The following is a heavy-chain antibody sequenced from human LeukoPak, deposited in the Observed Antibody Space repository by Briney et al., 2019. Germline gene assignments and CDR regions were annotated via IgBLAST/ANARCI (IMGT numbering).Heavy chain of an antibody. Sequence: PSETLSLTCPVSGPSISSYYWRWIRQPPGKGMGWIGYNYYRGSTNYNPSLKSRVTIAVDTSKNQFSLKLSSVTAADTAVYYCATLLGPDAFDIWGQGTMVTVSS. V-gene: IGHV4-59*01. CDR1: GPSISSYY. J-gene: IGHJ3*02. CDR3: ATLLGPDAFDI. CDR2: NYYRGST. D-gene: IGHD3-10*01.